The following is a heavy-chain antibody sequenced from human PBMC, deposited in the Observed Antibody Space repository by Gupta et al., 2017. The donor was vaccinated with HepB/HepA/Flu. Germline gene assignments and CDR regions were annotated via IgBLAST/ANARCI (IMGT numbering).Heavy chain of an antibody. V-gene: IGHV3-7*01. CDR1: GFTFSSYW. Sequence: EVQLVESGGGLVQPGGSLRLSCAASGFTFSSYWMSWVRQAPGKGLEWVANIKQDGSEKYYVDSVKGRCTIARDNAKNSLYLQRNSLRAEDTAVYYCASGGEEKPYGSGNPHQYFQHWGQGTLVTVSS. CDR3: ASGGEEKPYGSGNPHQYFQH. CDR2: IKQDGSEK. D-gene: IGHD3-10*01. J-gene: IGHJ1*01.